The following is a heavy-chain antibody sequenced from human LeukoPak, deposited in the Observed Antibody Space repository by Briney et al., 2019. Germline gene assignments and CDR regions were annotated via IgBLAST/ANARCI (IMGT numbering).Heavy chain of an antibody. Sequence: GASVKVSCKVSGYTLTELSMHWVRQAPGKGLEWMGGFDPEDGETIYAQKFQGRVTMTEDTPTDTAYMELSSLRSEDTAVYYCATVSSGWYDPREGVWFDPWGQGTLVTVSS. CDR2: FDPEDGET. V-gene: IGHV1-24*01. CDR3: ATVSSGWYDPREGVWFDP. CDR1: GYTLTELS. D-gene: IGHD6-19*01. J-gene: IGHJ5*02.